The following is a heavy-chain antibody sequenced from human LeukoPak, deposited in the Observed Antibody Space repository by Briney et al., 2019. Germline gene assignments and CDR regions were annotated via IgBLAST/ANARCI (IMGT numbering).Heavy chain of an antibody. CDR3: ARSTTVTTSSQYYYYYGMDV. D-gene: IGHD4-17*01. V-gene: IGHV3-30-3*01. CDR1: GFTFSSYA. CDR2: ISYDGSNK. J-gene: IGHJ6*02. Sequence: GGSLRLSCAASGFTFSSYAMHWVRQAPGKGLEWVAVISYDGSNKYYADSVKGRFTISRDNSKNTLYLQMNSLRAEDTAVYYCARSTTVTTSSQYYYYYGMDVWGQGTTVTVS.